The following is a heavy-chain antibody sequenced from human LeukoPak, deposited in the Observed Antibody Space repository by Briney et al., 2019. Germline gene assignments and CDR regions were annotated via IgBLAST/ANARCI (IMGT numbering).Heavy chain of an antibody. CDR3: ARSKGGYSYGADAFDI. D-gene: IGHD5-18*01. J-gene: IGHJ3*02. CDR1: GYTFTSYD. Sequence: ASVKVSCKASGYTFTSYDINWVRQATGQGGEWMGWMNPNSGNTGYAQKFQGRATMTRNSSICTAYMELSSLRSEDTAVYYCARSKGGYSYGADAFDIWGQGTMVTVSS. V-gene: IGHV1-8*01. CDR2: MNPNSGNT.